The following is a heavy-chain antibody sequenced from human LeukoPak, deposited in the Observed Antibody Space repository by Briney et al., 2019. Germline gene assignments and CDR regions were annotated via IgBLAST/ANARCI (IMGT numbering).Heavy chain of an antibody. CDR2: IYSGGST. CDR3: ARSRAWRYFDWLLFDY. J-gene: IGHJ4*02. V-gene: IGHV3-66*01. D-gene: IGHD3-9*01. CDR1: GFTVSSNY. Sequence: GGSLRLSCAASGFTVSSNYMSWVRQAPGKGLEGVSVIYSGGSTYYADSVKGRFTISRDNSKNTLYLQMNSLRAEDTAVYYCARSRAWRYFDWLLFDYWGQGTLVTVSS.